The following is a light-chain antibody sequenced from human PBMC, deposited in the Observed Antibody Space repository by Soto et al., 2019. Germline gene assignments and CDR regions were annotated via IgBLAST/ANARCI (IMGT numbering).Light chain of an antibody. J-gene: IGKJ1*01. CDR1: QSIRSY. V-gene: IGKV1-39*01. CDR3: QQNYSTPLT. Sequence: DIPMTQSPSSLSASVGDRVTITCRASQSIRSYLNWYQQKPGKAPKLLIYAASILQSGVPSRFSGSGSGTDFTLTISSLQPEDFATYYCQQNYSTPLTFGQGTKVEIK. CDR2: AAS.